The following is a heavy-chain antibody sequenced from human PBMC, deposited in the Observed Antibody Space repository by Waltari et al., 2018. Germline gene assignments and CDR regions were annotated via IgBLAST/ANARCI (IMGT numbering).Heavy chain of an antibody. CDR1: GYTFTSYD. D-gene: IGHD3-22*01. J-gene: IGHJ4*02. Sequence: QVQLVQSGAEVKKPGASVKVSCKASGYTFTSYDLNWVRQATGQGLEWMGWMNHNRSKTGYAQKFQGRDTRTRNTSISTAYMELSSLRSEDTAVYYCARGHYYDSSRMYYWGQGTLVTVSS. CDR3: ARGHYYDSSRMYY. V-gene: IGHV1-8*01. CDR2: MNHNRSKT.